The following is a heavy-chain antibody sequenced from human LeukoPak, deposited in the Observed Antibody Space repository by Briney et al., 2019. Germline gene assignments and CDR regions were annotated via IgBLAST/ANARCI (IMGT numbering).Heavy chain of an antibody. J-gene: IGHJ4*02. D-gene: IGHD4-11*01. V-gene: IGHV4-59*01. CDR2: IYYSGST. CDR1: GGSISRYY. CDR3: ARGTTVTLFDY. Sequence: SETLSLTCTVSGGSISRYYWSWIRQPPGKGLEWIGYIYYSGSTNYNPSLKSRVTISVDTSKNQFSLKLSSVTAADTAVYYCARGTTVTLFDYWRQGTLVTVSS.